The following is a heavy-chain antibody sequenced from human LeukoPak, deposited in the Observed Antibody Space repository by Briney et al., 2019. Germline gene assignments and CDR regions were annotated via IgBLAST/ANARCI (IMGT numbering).Heavy chain of an antibody. CDR2: IYTSGST. V-gene: IGHV4-4*07. CDR1: GGSISSYY. J-gene: IGHJ6*02. D-gene: IGHD2-21*02. Sequence: SETLSLTCTVSGGSISSYYWSWIRQPAGKGLEWIGRIYTSGSTNYNPSLKSRVTMSVDTSKNQFSLKLSSVTAADTAVYYCARDCGGGDCPYYYYYGMDVWGQGTTVTVSS. CDR3: ARDCGGGDCPYYYYYGMDV.